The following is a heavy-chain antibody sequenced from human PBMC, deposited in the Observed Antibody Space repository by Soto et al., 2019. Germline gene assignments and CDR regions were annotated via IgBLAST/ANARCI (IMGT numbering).Heavy chain of an antibody. CDR2: ISAYNGNT. CDR1: GYTFTSYG. J-gene: IGHJ4*02. CDR3: ARAPHDYYDSSGYYLENDY. Sequence: GASVKVSCKASGYTFTSYGISWVRQAPGQGLEWMGWISAYNGNTNYAQKLQGRVTMTTDTSTSTAYMELRSLRSDDTAVYYCARAPHDYYDSSGYYLENDYWGQGTLVTVSS. V-gene: IGHV1-18*01. D-gene: IGHD3-22*01.